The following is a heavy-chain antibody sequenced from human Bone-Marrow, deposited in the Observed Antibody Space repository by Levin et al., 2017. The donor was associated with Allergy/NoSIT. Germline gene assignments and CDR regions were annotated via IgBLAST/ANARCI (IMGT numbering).Heavy chain of an antibody. Sequence: GSLRLSCTVSGGSISSSSYYWGWIRQPPGTGLEWIESIYYSGSTYYNPSLKSRVTISVDTSKNQFSLKLSSVTAADTAVYYCARLRSGGGYSRYFDYWGQGTLVTVSS. J-gene: IGHJ4*02. CDR3: ARLRSGGGYSRYFDY. CDR2: IYYSGST. V-gene: IGHV4-39*01. D-gene: IGHD2-21*01. CDR1: GGSISSSSYY.